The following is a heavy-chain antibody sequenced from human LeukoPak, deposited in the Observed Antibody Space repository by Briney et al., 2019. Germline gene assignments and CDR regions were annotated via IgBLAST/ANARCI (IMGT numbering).Heavy chain of an antibody. CDR3: ARVGRQWLPYKYNWFDP. Sequence: SETLSLSCAVYGGSFSGYYWSWIRQPPGKGLEWIGEINHSGSTNYNPSLKSRVTISVDTSKNQFSLKLSSVTAADTAVYYCARVGRQWLPYKYNWFDPWGQGTLVTVSS. J-gene: IGHJ5*02. V-gene: IGHV4-34*01. CDR2: INHSGST. CDR1: GGSFSGYY. D-gene: IGHD6-19*01.